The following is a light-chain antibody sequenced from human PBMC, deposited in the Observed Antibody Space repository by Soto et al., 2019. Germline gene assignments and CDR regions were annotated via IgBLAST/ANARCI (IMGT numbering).Light chain of an antibody. CDR1: QSVSSN. V-gene: IGKV3-15*01. Sequence: EIVLTQSPGTLSLSPWERATLSCRASQSVSSNLAWYQQKPGQAPRLLIYGAFTRATGIPARFSGSGSGTEFTLTINSLQADDFATYYCQQHNRFSITFGQGTRLEIK. J-gene: IGKJ5*01. CDR2: GAF. CDR3: QQHNRFSIT.